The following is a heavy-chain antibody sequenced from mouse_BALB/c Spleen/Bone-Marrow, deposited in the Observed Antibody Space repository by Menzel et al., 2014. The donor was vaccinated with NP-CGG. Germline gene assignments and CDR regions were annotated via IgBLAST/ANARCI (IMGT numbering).Heavy chain of an antibody. J-gene: IGHJ4*01. CDR3: ARGYPGYYAMDY. V-gene: IGHV1-67*01. CDR2: ISTYSGNT. CDR1: GYTFTEYA. Sequence: VQLQQSGPELVRPGVSVKISCKGSGYTFTEYAMHWVKQSHAKSLEWIGVISTYSGNTNYNQKFKGKATLTVDKSSSTAFMELARLTSEDSAIYFWARGYPGYYAMDYWGQGTSVTVSS. D-gene: IGHD2-14*01.